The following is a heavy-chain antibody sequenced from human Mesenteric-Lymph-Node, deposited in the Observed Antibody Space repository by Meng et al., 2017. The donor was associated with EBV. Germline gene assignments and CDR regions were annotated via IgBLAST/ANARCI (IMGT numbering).Heavy chain of an antibody. J-gene: IGHJ4*02. CDR3: ARSAGGDYFDY. V-gene: IGHV4-30-2*01. Sequence: QLQLQESGSGLVRPSQTLSLTCAVSGGSIISGGYSWSWNRQAPGKGLEWIGFIYHSGTTYLNPSLRSRVNLSVDTSKNQFSLNLRSVSAADTAIYYCARSAGGDYFDYWGQGTLVTVSS. CDR2: IYHSGTT. D-gene: IGHD1-26*01. CDR1: GGSIISGGYS.